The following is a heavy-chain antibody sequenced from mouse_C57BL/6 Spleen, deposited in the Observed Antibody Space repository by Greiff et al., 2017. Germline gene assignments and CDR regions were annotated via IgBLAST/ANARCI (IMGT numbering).Heavy chain of an antibody. CDR1: GYTFTEYT. Sequence: VQLQQSGAELVKPGASVKLSCKASGYTFTEYTIHWVKQRSGQGLEWIGWFYPGSGSIKYNEKFKDKATLTADKSSSTVYMELSRLTSEDSAVYVCARHEDERGGYYYGSIAFDYWGQGTTLTGSS. CDR2: FYPGSGSI. J-gene: IGHJ2*01. D-gene: IGHD1-1*01. V-gene: IGHV1-62-2*01. CDR3: ARHEDERGGYYYGSIAFDY.